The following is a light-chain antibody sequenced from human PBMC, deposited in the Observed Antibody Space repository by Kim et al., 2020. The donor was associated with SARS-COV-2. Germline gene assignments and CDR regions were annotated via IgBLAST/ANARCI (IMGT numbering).Light chain of an antibody. CDR3: SSYTSSSTLRV. J-gene: IGLJ3*02. V-gene: IGLV2-14*03. Sequence: QSALTQPASVSGSPGQSITISCTGTSSDVGGYNYVSWYQQHPGKAPKLMIYDVSNRLSGVSNRFSGSKSGNTASLTISGLQAEDEADYYCSSYTSSSTLRVFGGGTQLTVL. CDR2: DVS. CDR1: SSDVGGYNY.